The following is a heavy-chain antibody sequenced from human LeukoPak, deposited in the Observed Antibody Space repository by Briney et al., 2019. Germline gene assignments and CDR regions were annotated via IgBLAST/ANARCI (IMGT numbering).Heavy chain of an antibody. CDR3: ARAVTTAVPAFDY. D-gene: IGHD4-11*01. CDR1: GYSISSGYY. CDR2: IYHSGST. J-gene: IGHJ4*02. Sequence: PSETLSLTCTVSGYSISSGYYWGWIRQPPGKGLEWIGSIYHSGSTYYNPSLKSRVTISVDTSKNQFSLKLSSVTAADTAVYYCARAVTTAVPAFDYWGQGTLVTVSS. V-gene: IGHV4-38-2*02.